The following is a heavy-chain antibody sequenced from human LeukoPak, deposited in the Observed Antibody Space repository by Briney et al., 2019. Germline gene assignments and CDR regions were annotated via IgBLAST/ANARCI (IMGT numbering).Heavy chain of an antibody. Sequence: PGGSLRLSCAASGFTFSSYEMNWVRQAPGKGLEWVSYISSSGSTIYYADSVKGRFTISRDNAKNSLYLQMNSLRAEATAVYYCARDSYYYGSGRYGWFDPWGQGTLVTVSS. CDR2: ISSSGSTI. CDR1: GFTFSSYE. V-gene: IGHV3-48*03. D-gene: IGHD3-10*01. CDR3: ARDSYYYGSGRYGWFDP. J-gene: IGHJ5*02.